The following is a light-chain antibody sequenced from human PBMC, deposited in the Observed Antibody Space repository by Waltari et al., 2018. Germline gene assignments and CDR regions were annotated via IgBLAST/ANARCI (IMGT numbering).Light chain of an antibody. V-gene: IGLV3-25*03. Sequence: SYGLTQPPSVSVSPGQTARITCSGDSLPRLYSYWYQQKAGQAPVLLLYKDSERHPGIPGRFSGSSSGTTATLTISGVQAEDEADYFCQSADTKFANHVLFGGGTQLTVL. CDR3: QSADTKFANHVL. CDR1: SLPRLY. CDR2: KDS. J-gene: IGLJ2*01.